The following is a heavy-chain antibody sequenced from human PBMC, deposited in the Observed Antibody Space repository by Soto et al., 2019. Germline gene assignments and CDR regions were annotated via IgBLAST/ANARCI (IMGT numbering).Heavy chain of an antibody. CDR1: GGSFRGFY. Sequence: SETLSLTCAVSGGSFRGFYWTWIRQSPGKGLEWLGDINHVGITNYNPSLKSRVSIPVDTSKSQFSLKLSSVTAADTAVYYCARGQRYCTNGVCYSRYYYGMDVWGQGTTVT. D-gene: IGHD2-8*01. V-gene: IGHV4-34*01. J-gene: IGHJ6*02. CDR2: INHVGIT. CDR3: ARGQRYCTNGVCYSRYYYGMDV.